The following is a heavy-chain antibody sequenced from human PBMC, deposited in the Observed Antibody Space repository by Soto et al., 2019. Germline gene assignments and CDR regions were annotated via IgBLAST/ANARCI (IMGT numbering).Heavy chain of an antibody. CDR3: ARDTVVVGNFDY. V-gene: IGHV4-31*03. D-gene: IGHD2-15*01. Sequence: QVQLQESGPGLVKPSQTLSLTCTVSGGSISSGDYYWSWIRQHPGKGLEWIGYIYNSGSTYYNPSLKRRVTISVDTSKNQYSLKLSSVTAADTAVYYCARDTVVVGNFDYWGQGTLVTVSS. J-gene: IGHJ4*02. CDR1: GGSISSGDYY. CDR2: IYNSGST.